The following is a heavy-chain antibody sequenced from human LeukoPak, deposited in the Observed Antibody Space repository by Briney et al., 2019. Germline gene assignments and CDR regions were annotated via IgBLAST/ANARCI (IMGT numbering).Heavy chain of an antibody. CDR2: IYYTGST. V-gene: IGHV4-39*07. D-gene: IGHD6-19*01. Sequence: SETLSLTCSVSGGSISSNGYYWGWIRQPPGKGLEWIGSIYYTGSTFDNPSLKSRVTISMDKSRNQLSLKLNSVTAADTAVYYCASNQWPSWYFDLWGRGTLVTVSA. CDR3: ASNQWPSWYFDL. J-gene: IGHJ2*01. CDR1: GGSISSNGYY.